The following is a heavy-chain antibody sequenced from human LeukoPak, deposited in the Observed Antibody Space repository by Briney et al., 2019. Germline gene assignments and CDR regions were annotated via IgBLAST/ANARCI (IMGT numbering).Heavy chain of an antibody. CDR3: ASMYSSSSYYYYGMDV. CDR2: MNPNSGNT. CDR1: GGTFSSYA. J-gene: IGHJ6*02. D-gene: IGHD6-6*01. Sequence: ASVKVSCKASGGTFSSYAISWVRQAPGQGLEWMGWMNPNSGNTGYAQKFQGRVTMTRNTSISTAYMELSSLRSEDTAVYYCASMYSSSSYYYYGMDVWGQGTTVTVSS. V-gene: IGHV1-8*02.